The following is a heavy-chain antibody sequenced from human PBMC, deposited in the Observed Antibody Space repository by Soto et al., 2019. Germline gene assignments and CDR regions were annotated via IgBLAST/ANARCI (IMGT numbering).Heavy chain of an antibody. D-gene: IGHD6-19*01. V-gene: IGHV1-69*01. J-gene: IGHJ5*02. CDR2: IIPIFGTS. CDR3: ARDFGAVPGIPGWFVP. CDR1: GGTFSSDA. Sequence: QVQLVQSGAEVKKPGSSVKVSCKASGGTFSSDAISWVRQAPGQGLEWMGWIIPIFGTSIYAQKFQGRVRITADGSTTIAYMELTSLTSEDTAVYYCARDFGAVPGIPGWFVPWGQVTLVTVSS.